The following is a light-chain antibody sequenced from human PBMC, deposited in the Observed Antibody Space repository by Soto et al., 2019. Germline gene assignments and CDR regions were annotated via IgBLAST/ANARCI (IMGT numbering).Light chain of an antibody. Sequence: EIVLTQSPGTLSLSPGERSTLSCRPSQSVSSNYLAWHQQKPGQAPRLLIYGASSRATGIPDRFSGSGSGTDFTLTISRLEPEDFAVYYCQQYGSSPQTFGQGTKVDIK. CDR2: GAS. CDR3: QQYGSSPQT. V-gene: IGKV3-20*01. CDR1: QSVSSNY. J-gene: IGKJ1*01.